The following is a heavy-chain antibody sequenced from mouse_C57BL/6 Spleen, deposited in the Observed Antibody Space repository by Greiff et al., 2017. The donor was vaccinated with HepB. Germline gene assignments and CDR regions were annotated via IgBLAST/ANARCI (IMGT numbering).Heavy chain of an antibody. J-gene: IGHJ4*01. V-gene: IGHV1-22*01. Sequence: VQLQQSGPELVKPGASVKMSCKASGYTFTDYNMHWVKQSHGKSLEWIGYINPNNGGTSYNQKFKGKATLTVNKSSITAYMELRSLTSEDSAVYYCARYLITTVVGDAMDYWGQGTSVTVSS. CDR3: ARYLITTVVGDAMDY. D-gene: IGHD1-1*01. CDR2: INPNNGGT. CDR1: GYTFTDYN.